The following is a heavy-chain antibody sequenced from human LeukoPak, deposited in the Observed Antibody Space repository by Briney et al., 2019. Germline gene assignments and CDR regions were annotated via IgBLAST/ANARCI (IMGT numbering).Heavy chain of an antibody. Sequence: ASVKVSCKASGYTFTGYYMNWVRQAPGQGLEWMGWINPNSGRTNYAHNFQGRVTLTRDPSISTAYMELTGLTSNDTGVYYCARTREYSSTWFFPPFDPWGQGTLVTVSS. J-gene: IGHJ5*02. V-gene: IGHV1-2*02. CDR1: GYTFTGYY. CDR3: ARTREYSSTWFFPPFDP. CDR2: INPNSGRT. D-gene: IGHD6-13*01.